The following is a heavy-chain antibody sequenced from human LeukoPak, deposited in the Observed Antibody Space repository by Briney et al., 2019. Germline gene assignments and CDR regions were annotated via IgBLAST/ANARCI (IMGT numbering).Heavy chain of an antibody. CDR1: GYAFSSHG. CDR3: AKSTLLTNSGFDY. J-gene: IGHJ4*02. D-gene: IGHD3-9*01. CDR2: INGPGDNP. V-gene: IGHV3-23*01. Sequence: GGSLRLSCAASGYAFSSHGLTWVRQAPGKGLEWVSTINGPGDNPYYAGTVKGRFTISRDNSKNTLYLQMNSLRAEGTAVYYCAKSTLLTNSGFDYWGQGTLVTVSS.